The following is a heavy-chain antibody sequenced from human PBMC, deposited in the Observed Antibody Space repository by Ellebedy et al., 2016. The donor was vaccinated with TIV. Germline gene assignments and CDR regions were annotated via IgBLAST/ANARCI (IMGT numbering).Heavy chain of an antibody. J-gene: IGHJ6*02. CDR1: GYTFTSYY. Sequence: AASVKVSCKASGYTFTSYYMHWVRQAPGQGLEWMGWINPNSGGTNYAQKFQGWVTMTRDTSISTAYMELSRLRSDDTAVYYCARGPGIAAAVSYYYYGMDVWGQGTTVTVSS. CDR3: ARGPGIAAAVSYYYYGMDV. D-gene: IGHD6-13*01. V-gene: IGHV1-2*04. CDR2: INPNSGGT.